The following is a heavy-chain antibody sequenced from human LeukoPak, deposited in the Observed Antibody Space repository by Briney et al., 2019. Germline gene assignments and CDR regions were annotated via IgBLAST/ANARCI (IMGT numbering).Heavy chain of an antibody. CDR3: ARAPTEGVRLGELVGGYFDY. CDR1: GFTFSSYA. CDR2: ISYDGSNK. V-gene: IGHV3-30-3*01. Sequence: GRSLRLSCAASGFTFSSYAMHWVRQAPGKGLEWVAVISYDGSNKYYADSVKGRFTISRDNSKNTLYLQMNSLRAEDTAVYYCARAPTEGVRLGELVGGYFDYWGQGTLVTVSS. J-gene: IGHJ4*02. D-gene: IGHD3-16*01.